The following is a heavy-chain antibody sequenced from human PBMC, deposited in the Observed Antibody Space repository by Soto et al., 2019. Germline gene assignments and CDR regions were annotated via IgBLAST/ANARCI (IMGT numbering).Heavy chain of an antibody. Sequence: PGGSLRLSCAASGFTFSSYSMNWVRQAPGKGLEWVSSISSSSSYIYYADSVKGRFTISRDNAKNSLYLQMNSLRAEDTAVYYCARDIPSYDILNGIFDHWVQGTLVTDPS. CDR3: ARDIPSYDILNGIFDH. D-gene: IGHD3-9*01. CDR1: GFTFSSYS. J-gene: IGHJ4*02. V-gene: IGHV3-21*01. CDR2: ISSSSSYI.